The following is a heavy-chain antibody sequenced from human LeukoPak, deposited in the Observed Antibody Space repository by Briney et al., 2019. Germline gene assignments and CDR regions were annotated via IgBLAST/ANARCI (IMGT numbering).Heavy chain of an antibody. V-gene: IGHV3-43*02. CDR2: ISGDGGST. D-gene: IGHD1-14*01. CDR1: GFTFDEYA. Sequence: GGSLRLSCAASGFTFDEYAMHWVRQPPGKGLEWVSLISGDGGSTYSADSVKDRFTISRDNSKNSLYLQMDSLRTEDTAFYYCAKDLGPTGAAWFDPWGQGTLVTVSS. CDR3: AKDLGPTGAAWFDP. J-gene: IGHJ5*02.